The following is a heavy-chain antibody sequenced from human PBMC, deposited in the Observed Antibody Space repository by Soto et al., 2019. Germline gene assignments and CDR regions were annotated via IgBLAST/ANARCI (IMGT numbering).Heavy chain of an antibody. Sequence: QVQLVESGGGVVQPGRSLRLSCAASGFTFSSYGMHWVRQAPGKGLEWVAVIWYDGSNKYYADSVKGRFTISRDNSKNAMYLRMNSLRAENTAVYYCARDIARSCTNGVCISVLYYGMDVWGQGTTVTVSS. D-gene: IGHD2-8*01. J-gene: IGHJ6*02. CDR3: ARDIARSCTNGVCISVLYYGMDV. V-gene: IGHV3-33*01. CDR1: GFTFSSYG. CDR2: IWYDGSNK.